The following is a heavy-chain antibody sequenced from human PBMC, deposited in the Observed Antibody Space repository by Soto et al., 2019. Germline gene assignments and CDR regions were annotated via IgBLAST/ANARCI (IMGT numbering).Heavy chain of an antibody. CDR1: GFTFSSYS. Sequence: GGSLRLSCAASGFTFSSYSMNWARQAPGKGLEWVSYISSSSSTIYYADSVKGRFTISRDNAKNSLYLQMNSLRAEDTAVYYCASRGYSDYDPIPFDYWGQGTLDTVSS. D-gene: IGHD5-12*01. CDR3: ASRGYSDYDPIPFDY. J-gene: IGHJ4*02. V-gene: IGHV3-48*01. CDR2: ISSSSSTI.